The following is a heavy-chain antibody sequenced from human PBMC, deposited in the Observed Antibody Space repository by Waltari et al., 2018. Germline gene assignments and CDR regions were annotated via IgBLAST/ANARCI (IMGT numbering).Heavy chain of an antibody. CDR2: IIPILCIA. J-gene: IGHJ5*02. D-gene: IGHD6-13*01. CDR3: ARCASSSCILNWFDP. CDR1: GGTFSSYA. Sequence: QVQLVQSGAEVKKPGSSVKVSCKASGGTFSSYAISWVRQAPGQGLEWMGGIIPILCIANYAQKFQGRVTITADESTSTAYMELSSLRSEDTAVYYCARCASSSCILNWFDPWGQGTLVTVSS. V-gene: IGHV1-69*04.